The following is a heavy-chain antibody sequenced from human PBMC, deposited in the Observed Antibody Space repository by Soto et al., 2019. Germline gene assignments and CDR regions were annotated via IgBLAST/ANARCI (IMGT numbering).Heavy chain of an antibody. CDR3: ARLRVSNYDFDY. CDR1: GGSISSYY. V-gene: IGHV4-59*08. D-gene: IGHD4-4*01. J-gene: IGHJ4*02. CDR2: IYYSGST. Sequence: SETLSLTCTVSGGSISSYYWSWIRHPPGKGLEWIGYIYYSGSTNYNPSLKSRVTISVDTSKNQFSLKLSSVTAADTAVYYCARLRVSNYDFDYWGQGTLVTVSS.